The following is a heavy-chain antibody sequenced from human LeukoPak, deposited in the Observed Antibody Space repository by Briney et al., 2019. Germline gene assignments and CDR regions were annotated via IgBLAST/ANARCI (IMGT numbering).Heavy chain of an antibody. CDR1: GYTFTSYY. J-gene: IGHJ6*03. D-gene: IGHD5-18*01. CDR2: INTSGGSI. CDR3: ARGHRYGFLSGDHYYYYMDV. Sequence: ASVKVSCKASGYTFTSYYMHWVRQAPGQGLEWMGIINTSGGSITYAQKFQGRVTMTRDTSTSTVYMELSSLRSEDTAVYYCARGHRYGFLSGDHYYYYMDVWGKGTSVTISS. V-gene: IGHV1-46*01.